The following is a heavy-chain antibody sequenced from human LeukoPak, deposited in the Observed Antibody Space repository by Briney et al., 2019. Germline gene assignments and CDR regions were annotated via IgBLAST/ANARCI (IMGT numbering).Heavy chain of an antibody. V-gene: IGHV1-69*13. CDR1: GGTFSSYA. CDR3: ARVLGQDYYYGVDV. CDR2: IIPIFGTA. Sequence: SVNVSCKASGGTFSSYAISWVRQAPGQGLEWMGGIIPIFGTANYAQKFQGRVTITADESTSTAYMELSSLRSEDTAVYYCARVLGQDYYYGVDVWSQGTTVTVSS. J-gene: IGHJ6*02. D-gene: IGHD3-16*01.